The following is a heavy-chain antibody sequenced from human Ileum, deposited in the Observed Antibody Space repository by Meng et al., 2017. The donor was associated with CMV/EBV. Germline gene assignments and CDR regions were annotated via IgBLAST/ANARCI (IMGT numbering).Heavy chain of an antibody. CDR3: ARYCSGGSCYSGRHNWFDP. J-gene: IGHJ5*02. D-gene: IGHD2-15*01. CDR2: IYTSGST. CDR1: GGSISSYY. Sequence: VQLPESGPGLVKPSQTLSLTCTVSGGSISSYYWSWIRQPAGKGLEWIGRIYTSGSTNYNPSLKSRVTMSVDTSKNQFSLKLSSVTAADTAVYYCARYCSGGSCYSGRHNWFDPWGQGTLVTVSS. V-gene: IGHV4-4*07.